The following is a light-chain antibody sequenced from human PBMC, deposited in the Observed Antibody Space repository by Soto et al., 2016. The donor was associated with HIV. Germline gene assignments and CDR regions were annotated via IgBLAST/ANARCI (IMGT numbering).Light chain of an antibody. CDR2: DDS. Sequence: SYELTQPPSVSVAPGKTARITCGGNNIGSKSVHWYQQRPGQAPVLVVYDDSDRPLGIPERFSGSNSGNTATLTISRVEAGDEADYYCQVWGTSSHHVVFGGGTKVTVL. CDR3: QVWGTSSHHVV. CDR1: NIGSKS. V-gene: IGLV3-21*03. J-gene: IGLJ3*02.